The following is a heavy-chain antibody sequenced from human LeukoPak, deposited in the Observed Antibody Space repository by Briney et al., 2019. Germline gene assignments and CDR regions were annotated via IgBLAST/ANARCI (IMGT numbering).Heavy chain of an antibody. CDR1: GYSFTTYY. CDR3: ARERGTYYDSSGYYPYYYGMDV. V-gene: IGHV1-2*04. Sequence: ASVKVSCKTSGYSFTTYYMHWVRQAPGQGLEWMGWINPNSGGTNYAQKFQGWVTMTRDTSISTAYMELSRLRSDDTAVYYCARERGTYYDSSGYYPYYYGMDVWGQGTTVTVSS. J-gene: IGHJ6*02. CDR2: INPNSGGT. D-gene: IGHD3-22*01.